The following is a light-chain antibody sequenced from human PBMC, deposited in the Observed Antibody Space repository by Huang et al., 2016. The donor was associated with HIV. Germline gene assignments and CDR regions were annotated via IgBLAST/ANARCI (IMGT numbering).Light chain of an antibody. V-gene: IGKV1-5*03. J-gene: IGKJ2*03. CDR3: QQSNSYPYS. Sequence: DIQMTQSPSTLSASVGDRVTITCRASQSIGTWLAWYQQIPGKAPKLLIYKASSLESGVPSSFNGSGSGTEFTLTINSLQPGDFATYYCQQSNSYPYSFGQGTKLEIK. CDR1: QSIGTW. CDR2: KAS.